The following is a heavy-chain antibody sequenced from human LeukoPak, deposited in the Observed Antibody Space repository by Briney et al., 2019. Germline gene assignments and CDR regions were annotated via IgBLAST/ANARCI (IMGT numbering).Heavy chain of an antibody. J-gene: IGHJ4*02. CDR1: VGSFSGYY. CDR2: INHSGST. Sequence: SETLSLTCAVYVGSFSGYYWSLIRQPPGKGLEWIGEINHSGSTNYNPSLKSRVTISVDASKNQFSLKLSSVTAADTAVYYCARGLVGATRVDYWGQGTLVTVSS. CDR3: ARGLVGATRVDY. D-gene: IGHD1-26*01. V-gene: IGHV4-34*01.